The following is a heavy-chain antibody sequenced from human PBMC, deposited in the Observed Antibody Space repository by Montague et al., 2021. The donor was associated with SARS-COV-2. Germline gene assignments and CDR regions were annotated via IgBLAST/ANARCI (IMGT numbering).Heavy chain of an antibody. CDR1: GGSFSGYY. J-gene: IGHJ4*02. CDR3: ARAGTSCWVVTGVAELDY. Sequence: SETLSLTCTVSGGSFSGYYWTWIRQPPEKGLEWLGHINHTGSTNYNPSLKSRVIISVDTPKNQFSLKLRSVTAADTAVYYCARAGTSCWVVTGVAELDYWGQGVLVIVSS. CDR2: INHTGST. D-gene: IGHD3-3*01. V-gene: IGHV4-34*01.